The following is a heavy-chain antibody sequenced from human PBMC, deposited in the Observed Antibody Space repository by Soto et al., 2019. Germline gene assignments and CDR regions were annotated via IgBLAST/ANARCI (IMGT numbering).Heavy chain of an antibody. CDR1: GFPFSTNA. CDR2: SGGDSRTT. V-gene: IGHV3-23*01. J-gene: IGHJ4*02. CDR3: TKDNNWDEHG. D-gene: IGHD1-26*01. Sequence: GGSLRLSCAASGFPFSTNAMTWVRQAPGKGLEWVSISGGDSRTTFYADSVKGRFTVSRDNSRNTVYLDMNSLRGEDTAIYYCTKDNNWDEHGWGQGTLVTVSS.